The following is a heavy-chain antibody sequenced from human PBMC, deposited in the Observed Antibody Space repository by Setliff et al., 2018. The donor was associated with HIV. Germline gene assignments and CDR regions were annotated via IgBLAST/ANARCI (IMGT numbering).Heavy chain of an antibody. CDR2: INPNTGNT. CDR1: GYTFTAHY. CDR3: ARGANFPYSSSSDY. J-gene: IGHJ4*02. D-gene: IGHD6-6*01. Sequence: ASVKVSCKTSGYTFTAHYMHWVRQAPGQGLEWVGFINPNTGNTNYPQKFQGRVTMTGDTSISTAFLELSSLTSDDTAVYYCARGANFPYSSSSDYWGQGTLVTVSS. V-gene: IGHV1-2*02.